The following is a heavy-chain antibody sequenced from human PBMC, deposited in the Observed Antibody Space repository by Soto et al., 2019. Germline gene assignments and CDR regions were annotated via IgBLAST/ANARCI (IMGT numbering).Heavy chain of an antibody. CDR3: AKGIYGSGSYYLFDY. D-gene: IGHD3-10*01. Sequence: GGSLRLSCAASGCTCISYAMSWVRQAPGKGLEWVSAISGSGGSTYYADSVKGRFTISRDNSKNTLYLQMNSLRAEDTAVYYCAKGIYGSGSYYLFDYWGQGTLVTVSS. V-gene: IGHV3-23*01. CDR1: GCTCISYA. J-gene: IGHJ4*02. CDR2: ISGSGGST.